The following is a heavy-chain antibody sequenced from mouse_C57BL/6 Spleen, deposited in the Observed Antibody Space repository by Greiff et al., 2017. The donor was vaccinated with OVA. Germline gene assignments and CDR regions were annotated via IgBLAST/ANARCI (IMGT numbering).Heavy chain of an antibody. V-gene: IGHV1-50*01. J-gene: IGHJ2*01. Sequence: VQLQQPGAELVKPGASVKLSCKASGYTFTSYWMQWVKQRPGQGLEWIGEIDPSDSYTNYNQKFKGKATLTVDTSSSTAYMQLSSLTSEDSAVYYCARRDSNYVNYFDYWGQGTTLTVSS. D-gene: IGHD2-5*01. CDR2: IDPSDSYT. CDR1: GYTFTSYW. CDR3: ARRDSNYVNYFDY.